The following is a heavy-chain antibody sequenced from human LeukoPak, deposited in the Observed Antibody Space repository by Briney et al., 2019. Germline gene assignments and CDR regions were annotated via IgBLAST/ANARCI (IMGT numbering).Heavy chain of an antibody. CDR2: INPSGGST. J-gene: IGHJ4*02. CDR1: GYTFTSYY. CDR3: ARLGSYHKFDY. D-gene: IGHD1-26*01. Sequence: ASVKVSCTASGYTFTSYYMHWVRQAPGQGLEWMGIINPSGGSTSYAQKSQGRVTMTRDTSTSTVYMELSSLRSEDTAVYYCARLGSYHKFDYWGQGTLVTVSS. V-gene: IGHV1-46*01.